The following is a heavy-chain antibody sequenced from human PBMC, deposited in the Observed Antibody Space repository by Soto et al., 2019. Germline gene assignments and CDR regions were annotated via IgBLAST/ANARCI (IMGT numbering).Heavy chain of an antibody. D-gene: IGHD2-8*02. CDR1: GFSVSTFG. CDR3: TGEVATGY. V-gene: IGHV3-30*03. Sequence: QVQLVESGGGVVQPGRSLRLSCVVSGFSVSTFGMHWVRQAPGKGLEWVAVISRDGNTKFYADSVKGRFTNSRDNSRNTLFLEMNSLRGDDMAVYYCTGEVATGYWGQGTLVTVSS. J-gene: IGHJ4*02. CDR2: ISRDGNTK.